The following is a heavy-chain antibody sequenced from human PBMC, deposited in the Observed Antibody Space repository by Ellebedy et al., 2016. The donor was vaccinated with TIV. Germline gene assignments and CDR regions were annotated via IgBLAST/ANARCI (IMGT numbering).Heavy chain of an antibody. CDR3: AKRIPGANPLDS. Sequence: GGSLRLSCAASGFTFGSYSMHWVRQAPGKGLGWVAEVSSDGSGERYTDSVKGRLTISRDNAKNSLYLQMNNLRTEDTAVYFCAKRIPGANPLDSWGLGTLVTVSS. CDR1: GFTFGSYS. CDR2: VSSDGSGE. D-gene: IGHD4/OR15-4a*01. J-gene: IGHJ4*02. V-gene: IGHV3-30*04.